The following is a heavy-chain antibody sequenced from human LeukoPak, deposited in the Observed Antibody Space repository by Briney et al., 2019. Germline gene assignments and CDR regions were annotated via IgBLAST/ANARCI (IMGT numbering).Heavy chain of an antibody. CDR3: ARRPNANSCYDY. V-gene: IGHV3-33*01. CDR1: GFTFNNYG. J-gene: IGHJ4*02. Sequence: GGSLRLSCAASGFTFNNYGMHWVRQAPGKGLEWVALIWYDGSNKYYADSVKGRFTISRDSSKSTLYLQMNSLRAEDTAVYYCARRPNANSCYDYWGQGTLVTVSS. CDR2: IWYDGSNK. D-gene: IGHD2-2*01.